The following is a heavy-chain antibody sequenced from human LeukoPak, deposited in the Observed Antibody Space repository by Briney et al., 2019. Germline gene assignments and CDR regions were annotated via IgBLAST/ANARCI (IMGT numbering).Heavy chain of an antibody. CDR2: IIPIFGTA. V-gene: IGHV1-69*05. CDR1: GGTFSSYA. D-gene: IGHD5-18*01. Sequence: ASVKVSCKASGGTFSSYAINWVRQAPGQGLEWMGGIIPIFGTANYAQKFQGRVTITTDESTSTAYMELSSLRSEDTAVYYCARERGYSYGLLDYWGQGTLVTVSS. J-gene: IGHJ4*02. CDR3: ARERGYSYGLLDY.